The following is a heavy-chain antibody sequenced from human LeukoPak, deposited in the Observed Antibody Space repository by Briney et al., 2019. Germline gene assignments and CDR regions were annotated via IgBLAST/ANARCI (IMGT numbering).Heavy chain of an antibody. Sequence: GASVKVSCKVSGYTFLDYNVNWVRQAPGQGLEWMGWINPNSGGTNYAQKFQGRVTMTRDTSISTAYMELSSLRSDDTAVYYCATSGMYYLSFDYWGQGTLVTVSS. CDR2: INPNSGGT. D-gene: IGHD2-8*01. CDR1: GYTFLDYN. V-gene: IGHV1-2*02. CDR3: ATSGMYYLSFDY. J-gene: IGHJ4*02.